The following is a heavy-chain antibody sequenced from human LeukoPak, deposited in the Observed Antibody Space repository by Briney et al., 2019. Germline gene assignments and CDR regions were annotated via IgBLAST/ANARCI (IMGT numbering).Heavy chain of an antibody. CDR2: ISYDGSNK. V-gene: IGHV3-30*03. J-gene: IGHJ4*02. D-gene: IGHD3-3*01. CDR1: GFTFSSYG. CDR3: ARSTKLTIFDDY. Sequence: PGGSLRLSCAASGFTFSSYGMHWVRQAPGKGLEWVAVISYDGSNKYYADSVKGRFTISRDNSKNTLYLQMNSLRAEDTAVYYCARSTKLTIFDDYWGQGTLVTVSS.